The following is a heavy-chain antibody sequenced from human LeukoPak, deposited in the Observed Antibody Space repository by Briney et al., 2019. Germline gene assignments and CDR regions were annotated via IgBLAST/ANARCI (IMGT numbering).Heavy chain of an antibody. Sequence: GGSLRLSCAASGLTFSSYAMSWVRQPPGKGREWVSAISGSGGSTYYADSVKGRFTISRDNSKNTPYLQMNSLRAEDTAVYYCAKDRLYCSGGSCHKPDYYYNGMDVWGQGATVTAS. J-gene: IGHJ6*02. CDR2: ISGSGGST. CDR3: AKDRLYCSGGSCHKPDYYYNGMDV. D-gene: IGHD2-15*01. CDR1: GLTFSSYA. V-gene: IGHV3-23*01.